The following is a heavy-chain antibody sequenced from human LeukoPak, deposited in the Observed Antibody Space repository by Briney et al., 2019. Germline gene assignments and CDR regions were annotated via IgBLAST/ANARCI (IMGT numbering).Heavy chain of an antibody. Sequence: SSQTLSLTCAVSGASISSGGYSWSWIRQPPGKGLEWIGYIYYSGITYNKPSLKSRVTISVDTSKNQFSLKLSSVTAADTAVYYCARGPLYYFGSGTSNWFDPWGQGTLVTVSS. CDR3: ARGPLYYFGSGTSNWFDP. CDR1: GASISSGGYS. J-gene: IGHJ5*02. V-gene: IGHV4-31*11. D-gene: IGHD3-10*01. CDR2: IYYSGIT.